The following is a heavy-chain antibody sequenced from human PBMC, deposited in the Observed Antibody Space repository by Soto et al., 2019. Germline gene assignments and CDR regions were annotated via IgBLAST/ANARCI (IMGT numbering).Heavy chain of an antibody. Sequence: SETLSLTCTVSGGSISIYYWSWIRQSAGKGLEWIGRIYNGGNTQYNPSLKSRVTMSADTSKNQFSLRLNSVTAADTAVYYCARDGSDSYGLDVWGQGTTVTVSS. V-gene: IGHV4-4*07. CDR3: ARDGSDSYGLDV. CDR2: IYNGGNT. D-gene: IGHD3-10*01. CDR1: GGSISIYY. J-gene: IGHJ6*02.